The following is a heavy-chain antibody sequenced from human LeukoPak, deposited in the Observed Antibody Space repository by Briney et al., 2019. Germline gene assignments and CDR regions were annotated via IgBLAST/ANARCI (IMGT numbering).Heavy chain of an antibody. J-gene: IGHJ4*02. CDR1: GFNFVSYN. D-gene: IGHD6-13*01. V-gene: IGHV3-48*01. CDR3: ARSWGSWPRNPLDF. CDR2: ITTTSSVT. Sequence: GGSLRLSCAASGFNFVSYNMNWVRQAPGKGLEWVSYITTTSSVTYYADSVKGRFTISRDNDDNSLYLLMNSLRAEDTAVYYCARSWGSWPRNPLDFWGQGTLVTVSS.